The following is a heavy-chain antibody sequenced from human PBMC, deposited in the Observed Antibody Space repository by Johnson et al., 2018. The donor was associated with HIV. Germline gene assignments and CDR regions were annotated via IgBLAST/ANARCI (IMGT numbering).Heavy chain of an antibody. V-gene: IGHV3-30*04. CDR1: GFTFSSYA. J-gene: IGHJ3*02. CDR2: ISYDGSNK. CDR3: ARGGYYYDSSGSTAGAFDI. Sequence: VQVVESGGGVVQPGRSLRLSCAASGFTFSSYAMHWVRQAPGKGLEWVAVISYDGSNKYYADSVKGRFTISRDNSKNTLYLQMNSLRAEDTAVYYCARGGYYYDSSGSTAGAFDIWGQGTMVTVSS. D-gene: IGHD3-22*01.